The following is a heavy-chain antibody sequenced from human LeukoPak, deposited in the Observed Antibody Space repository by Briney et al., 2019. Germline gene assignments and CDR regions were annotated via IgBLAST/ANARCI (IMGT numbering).Heavy chain of an antibody. D-gene: IGHD6-19*01. CDR1: GFTFSIYW. CDR3: ARDSSGWYGHPKNEDY. CDR2: IKQDGSEK. J-gene: IGHJ4*02. V-gene: IGHV3-7*01. Sequence: GGSLRLSCAASGFTFSIYWMSWVRQAPGKGLEWVANIKQDGSEKYYVDSVKGRFTISRVNAKNSLYLQMNSLRAEDTAVYYCARDSSGWYGHPKNEDYWGQGTLVTVSS.